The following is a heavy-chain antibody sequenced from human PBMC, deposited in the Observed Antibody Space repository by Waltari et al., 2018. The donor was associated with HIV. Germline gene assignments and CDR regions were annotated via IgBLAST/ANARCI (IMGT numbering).Heavy chain of an antibody. J-gene: IGHJ3*01. D-gene: IGHD5-18*01. V-gene: IGHV1-8*01. CDR1: GYTFTSHD. CDR2: MNPNSGNT. Sequence: QAQLVQSGAEVKKPGASVKVSCKASGYTFTSHDINWVRQATGQGLEWMGLMNPNSGNTCYAQMFQGRVTMTRNTSINTAYMELSSLKSEDTAVYYCARLLRGFSYGGAFDLWGQGTVVIVSS. CDR3: ARLLRGFSYGGAFDL.